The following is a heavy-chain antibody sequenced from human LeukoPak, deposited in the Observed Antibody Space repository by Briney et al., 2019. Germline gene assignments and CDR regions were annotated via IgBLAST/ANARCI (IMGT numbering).Heavy chain of an antibody. Sequence: GGSLRLSCAASRFIVSNYCVMWVCQASGKGLEWVATMNADENQKLYADSMEGRFTISRDNGKNSLYLQIDSLRVDDTAVYYCAGGVGWHFALWGRGTLVTVSS. V-gene: IGHV3-7*01. CDR2: MNADENQK. CDR1: RFIVSNYC. D-gene: IGHD3-10*01. J-gene: IGHJ2*01. CDR3: AGGVGWHFAL.